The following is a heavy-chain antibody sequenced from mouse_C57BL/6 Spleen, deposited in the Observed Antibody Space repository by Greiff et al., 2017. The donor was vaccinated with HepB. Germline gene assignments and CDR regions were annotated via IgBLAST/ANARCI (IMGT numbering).Heavy chain of an antibody. J-gene: IGHJ3*01. CDR2: INPSNGGT. CDR3: ARGGSNYPAWFGY. Sequence: QVQLQQSGTELVKPGASVKLSCKASGYTFTSYWMHWVKQRPGQGLEWIGNINPSNGGTNYNEKFKSKATLTVDKSSSTAYMQLSSLTSEDSAVYYCARGGSNYPAWFGYWGQGTLVTVSA. CDR1: GYTFTSYW. V-gene: IGHV1-53*01. D-gene: IGHD2-5*01.